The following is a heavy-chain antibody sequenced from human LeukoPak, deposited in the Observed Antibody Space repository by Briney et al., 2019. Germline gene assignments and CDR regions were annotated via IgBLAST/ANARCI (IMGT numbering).Heavy chain of an antibody. CDR3: ASCIRCRGVITRYLDY. CDR2: ISSSSSYI. J-gene: IGHJ4*02. CDR1: GFTFSSYS. V-gene: IGHV3-21*01. Sequence: GGSLRLSCAASGFTFSSYSMNWVRQAPGKGLEWVSSISSSSSYIYYADSVKGRFTISRDNAKNSLYLQMNSLRAEDTAVYYCASCIRCRGVITRYLDYWGQGTLVTVSS. D-gene: IGHD3-10*01.